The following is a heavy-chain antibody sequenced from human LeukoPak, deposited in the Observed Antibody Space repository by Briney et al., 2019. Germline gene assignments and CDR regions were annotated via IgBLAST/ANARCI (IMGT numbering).Heavy chain of an antibody. CDR1: GGSICSYY. Sequence: PSETLSLTCTVSGGSICSYYWSWIRQPPGKGLEWIGYIYYSGSTNYNPSLKSRVTISVDTSKNQFSLKLSSVTAADTAVYYCARGDPGYYGMDVWGQGTTVTVSS. CDR3: ARGDPGYYGMDV. J-gene: IGHJ6*02. CDR2: IYYSGST. V-gene: IGHV4-59*01.